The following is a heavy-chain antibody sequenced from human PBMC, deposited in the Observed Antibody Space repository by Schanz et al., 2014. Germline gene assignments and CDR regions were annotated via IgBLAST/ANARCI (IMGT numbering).Heavy chain of an antibody. J-gene: IGHJ4*02. Sequence: QVQLVQSGAEVKKPGASVKVSCKASGYTFTSDSMHWVRQAPGQGLEWMGWINPNSGTTNYAQKFQGWVTMTRDTSISTAYMELSRLKSDDTAVYYCARAFGGYDPAGALDYWGQGTLATVSS. CDR1: GYTFTSDS. V-gene: IGHV1-2*04. D-gene: IGHD5-12*01. CDR3: ARAFGGYDPAGALDY. CDR2: INPNSGTT.